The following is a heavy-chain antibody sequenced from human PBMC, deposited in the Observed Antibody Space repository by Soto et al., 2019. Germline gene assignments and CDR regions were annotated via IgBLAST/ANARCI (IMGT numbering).Heavy chain of an antibody. V-gene: IGHV4-39*01. CDR1: GGSISSSSYY. J-gene: IGHJ4*02. D-gene: IGHD5-12*01. CDR3: ATIMVATYDY. CDR2: IYYSGST. Sequence: SETLSLTCTVSGGSISSSSYYWGWIRQPPGKGLEWIGSIYYSGSTYYNPSLKSRVTISVDTSKNRFSLKLSSVTAADTAVYYCATIMVATYDYWGQGTLVTVSS.